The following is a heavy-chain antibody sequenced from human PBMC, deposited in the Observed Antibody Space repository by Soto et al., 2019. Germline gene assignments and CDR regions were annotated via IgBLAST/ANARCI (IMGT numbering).Heavy chain of an antibody. V-gene: IGHV4-4*02. CDR1: GASIITDNW. CDR2: IYHSGDT. D-gene: IGHD3-10*01. Sequence: QVQLQESGPGLVKPSGTLSLTCALSGASIITDNWWSWVRQPPGKELERIGAIYHSGDTHLNPSVKSRVTISVDTSKNQFSLTVSSVTAADTAIYYCARASASSKLRGVVINWGQRTLVTVSS. J-gene: IGHJ4*02. CDR3: ARASASSKLRGVVIN.